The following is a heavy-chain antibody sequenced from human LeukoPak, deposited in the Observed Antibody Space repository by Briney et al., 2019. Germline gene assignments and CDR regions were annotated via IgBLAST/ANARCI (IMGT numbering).Heavy chain of an antibody. V-gene: IGHV3-33*01. CDR3: ARDSYGSGNYSMDV. CDR2: IWYDGSNK. D-gene: IGHD3-10*01. Sequence: GGSLRLSCAASGFTFSSYGMHWVRQAPGKGLEWVAVIWYDGSNKYYADSVKGRFTISRDNSKNTLYLQMNSLRAEDTAVYYCARDSYGSGNYSMDVWGQGTTVTVSS. J-gene: IGHJ6*02. CDR1: GFTFSSYG.